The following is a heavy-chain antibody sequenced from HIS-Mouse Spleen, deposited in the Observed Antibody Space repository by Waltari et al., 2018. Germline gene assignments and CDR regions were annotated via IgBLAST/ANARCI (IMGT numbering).Heavy chain of an antibody. CDR3: ARKRTASGWFDP. Sequence: QLQLQESGPGLVKPSETLSLTYTVSGGSISSSSYYWGWIRQPPGKGLGWIGSIYYSGSTYYNPSLKSRVTISVDTSKNQFSLKLSSVTAADTAVYYCARKRTASGWFDPWGQGTLVTVSS. CDR2: IYYSGST. J-gene: IGHJ5*02. CDR1: GGSISSSSYY. V-gene: IGHV4-39*01. D-gene: IGHD2-21*02.